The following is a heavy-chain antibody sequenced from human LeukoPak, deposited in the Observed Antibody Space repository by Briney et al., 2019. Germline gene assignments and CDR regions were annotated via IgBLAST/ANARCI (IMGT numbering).Heavy chain of an antibody. J-gene: IGHJ6*03. V-gene: IGHV1-18*04. Sequence: ASVKVPCKASGYTFTSYYMHWVRQAPGQGLEWMGWISAYNGNTNYAQKLQGRVTMTTDTSTSTAYMELRSLRSDDTAVYYCARDGVVVVPVNFYYMDVWGKGTTVTISS. CDR1: GYTFTSYY. D-gene: IGHD2-2*01. CDR3: ARDGVVVVPVNFYYMDV. CDR2: ISAYNGNT.